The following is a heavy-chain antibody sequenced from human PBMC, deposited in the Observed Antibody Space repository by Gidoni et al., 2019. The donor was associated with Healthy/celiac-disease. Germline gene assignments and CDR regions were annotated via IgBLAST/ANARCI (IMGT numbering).Heavy chain of an antibody. CDR3: ARDRETMAEGQWVLGYYGMDV. CDR1: GFPFRSYS. J-gene: IGHJ6*02. CDR2: ISSSSSYI. V-gene: IGHV3-21*01. Sequence: EVQLVESGGGLVKPGGSLGLSCAASGFPFRSYSMNWVRQAPGKGLECVSSISSSSSYIYYADSVNGRFTISRDNAKNSLYLQMNSLRAEDTAVYYCARDRETMAEGQWVLGYYGMDVWGQGTTVTVSS. D-gene: IGHD3-10*01.